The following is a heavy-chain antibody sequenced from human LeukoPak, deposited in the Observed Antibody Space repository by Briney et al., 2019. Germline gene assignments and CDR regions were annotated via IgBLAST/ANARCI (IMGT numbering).Heavy chain of an antibody. CDR3: ARDSRGISRNYYYYGMDV. CDR1: GFTFSSYS. D-gene: IGHD3-3*01. V-gene: IGHV3-21*01. J-gene: IGHJ6*02. CDR2: ISSSSSYI. Sequence: GGSLRLSCAASGFTFSSYSMNWVRQAPGKGLEWVSSISSSSSYIYYADSVKGRFTISRDNAKNSLYLQMNSLRAEDTAVYYCARDSRGISRNYYYYGMDVWGQGTTVTVSS.